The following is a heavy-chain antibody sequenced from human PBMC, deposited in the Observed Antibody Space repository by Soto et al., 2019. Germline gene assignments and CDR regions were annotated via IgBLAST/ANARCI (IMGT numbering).Heavy chain of an antibody. Sequence: PGGSLRLSCAASGFTFSSYGMHWVRQAPGKGLEWVAVISYDGSNKYYADSVKGRFTISRDNSKNTLYLQMNSLRAEDTAVYYCAKGTKRYCSSTSCYAPFDYWGQGTLVTVSS. CDR2: ISYDGSNK. J-gene: IGHJ4*02. D-gene: IGHD2-2*01. CDR3: AKGTKRYCSSTSCYAPFDY. CDR1: GFTFSSYG. V-gene: IGHV3-30*18.